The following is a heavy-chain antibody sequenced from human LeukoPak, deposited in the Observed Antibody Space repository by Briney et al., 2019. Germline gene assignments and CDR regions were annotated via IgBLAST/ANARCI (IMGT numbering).Heavy chain of an antibody. CDR1: GGSISSSSYY. V-gene: IGHV4-39*07. J-gene: IGHJ3*02. CDR2: IYYSGST. D-gene: IGHD3-16*01. Sequence: SETLSLTCTVSGGSISSSSYYWGWIRQPPGKGLEWIGSIYYSGSTYYNPSLKSRVTISVDTSKNQFSLKLSSVTAADTAVYYCARWGRHAFDIWGQGTMVTVSS. CDR3: ARWGRHAFDI.